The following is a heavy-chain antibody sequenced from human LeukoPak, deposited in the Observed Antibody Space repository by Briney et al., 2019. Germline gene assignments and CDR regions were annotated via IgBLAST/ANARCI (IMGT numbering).Heavy chain of an antibody. Sequence: GGSLRLSCAASGFTFSSYAMSWVRQAPGKGLEWVSAIIGSGGSTYYADSVKGRFTISRDNSKNTLYLQMNSLRAEDTAVYYCAKDVGYCSSTSCYIFDYWGQGTLVTVSS. CDR1: GFTFSSYA. D-gene: IGHD2-2*02. V-gene: IGHV3-23*01. CDR3: AKDVGYCSSTSCYIFDY. J-gene: IGHJ4*02. CDR2: IIGSGGST.